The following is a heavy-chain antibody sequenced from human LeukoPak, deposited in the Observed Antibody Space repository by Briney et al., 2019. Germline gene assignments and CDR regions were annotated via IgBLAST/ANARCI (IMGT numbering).Heavy chain of an antibody. CDR1: GGSITNYY. J-gene: IGHJ4*02. D-gene: IGHD2-15*01. V-gene: IGHV4-59*08. Sequence: SETLSLTCTVSGGSITNYYWGWIRQPPGKGLEWIEYVYDSGSTNYNPSLKSQVTISVDTSKNQFSLKLSSVTAADTAVYYCARRGGSWKANYYFDYWGQGTLVTVSS. CDR3: ARRGGSWKANYYFDY. CDR2: VYDSGST.